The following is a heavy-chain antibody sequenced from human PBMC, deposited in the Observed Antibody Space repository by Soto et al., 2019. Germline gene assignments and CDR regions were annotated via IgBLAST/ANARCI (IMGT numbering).Heavy chain of an antibody. V-gene: IGHV3-30-3*01. CDR1: GFTFSTSA. Sequence: PGVSLRLSCGTSGFTFSTSAMHWVRQAPGKGLEWVAVISYDGSNKYYADSVKGRFTISRDNSKNTLYLQMNSLRAEDTAVYYCARVLHYYDFWSGPFDYWGQGT. D-gene: IGHD3-3*01. CDR2: ISYDGSNK. J-gene: IGHJ4*02. CDR3: ARVLHYYDFWSGPFDY.